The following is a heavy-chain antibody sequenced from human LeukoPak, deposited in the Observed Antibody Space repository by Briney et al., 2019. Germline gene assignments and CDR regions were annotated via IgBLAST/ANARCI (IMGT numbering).Heavy chain of an antibody. CDR3: ARCSPCIAAAGTLDY. CDR2: IYYSGST. J-gene: IGHJ4*02. D-gene: IGHD6-13*01. V-gene: IGHV4-39*07. CDR1: DGSISSSSYY. Sequence: SETLSLTCTVSDGSISSSSYYWGWIRQPPGKGLEWIGSIYYSGSTYYNPSLKSRVTISVDTSKNQFSLKLSSVTAADTAVYYCARCSPCIAAAGTLDYWGQGTLVTVSS.